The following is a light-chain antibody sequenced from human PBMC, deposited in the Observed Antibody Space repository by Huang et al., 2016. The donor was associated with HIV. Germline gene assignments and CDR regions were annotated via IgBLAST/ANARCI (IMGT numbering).Light chain of an antibody. CDR1: QRITTY. Sequence: QMSETPTSLSASVGDRVPIFCRASQRITTYLNWYQQQPGKAPKPLISSASTLHSGGPSRFSGSGSGTEFTLTIRGLQHDDFATYYCQHSYSALSSFGPGTRLAIK. CDR3: QHSYSALSS. J-gene: IGKJ5*01. CDR2: SAS. V-gene: IGKV1-39*01.